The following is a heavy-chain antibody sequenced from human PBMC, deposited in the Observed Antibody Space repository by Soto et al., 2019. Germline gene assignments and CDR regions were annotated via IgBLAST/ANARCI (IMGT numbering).Heavy chain of an antibody. Sequence: QVQLVQSGAEVKKPGSSVKVSCKASGGTFSSYAISWVRQAPGHGLEWMGGIIPIFGTADYAQKFQGRGAITADASTSTAYMELSSLRSEDTAVYYCASAWGPSYYYGMDVWGQGTTVTVSS. CDR1: GGTFSSYA. D-gene: IGHD3-16*01. CDR2: IIPIFGTA. J-gene: IGHJ6*02. CDR3: ASAWGPSYYYGMDV. V-gene: IGHV1-69*12.